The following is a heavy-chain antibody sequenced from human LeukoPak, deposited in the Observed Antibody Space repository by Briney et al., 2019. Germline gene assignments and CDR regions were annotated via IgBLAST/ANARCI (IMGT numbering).Heavy chain of an antibody. CDR3: ARVPVASWIQLDS. CDR2: IYGGGST. J-gene: IGHJ4*02. Sequence: PGGSLRLSCAASGFTVSSNYMSWVRQAPGKGLEWVSIIYGGGSTYFADSVKGRFTISRDNSKNTLYLQMNSLRAEDTALYYCARVPVASWIQLDSWGQGTLVTVSS. V-gene: IGHV3-53*01. D-gene: IGHD6-13*01. CDR1: GFTVSSNY.